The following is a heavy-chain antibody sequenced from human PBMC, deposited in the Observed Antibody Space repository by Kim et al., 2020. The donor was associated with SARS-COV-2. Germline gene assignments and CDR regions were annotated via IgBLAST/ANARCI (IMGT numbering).Heavy chain of an antibody. V-gene: IGHV1-8*02. CDR2: INTNTGNS. Sequence: ASVKVSCKAPAYTLTIYPINWVRQAPGQGLEWMGWINTNTGNSTYAQSLPGRFTLTMDTSISTVYLQLSSLTYEDTAVYYCAGANPW. CDR1: AYTLTIYP. J-gene: IGHJ5*02. CDR3: AGANP.